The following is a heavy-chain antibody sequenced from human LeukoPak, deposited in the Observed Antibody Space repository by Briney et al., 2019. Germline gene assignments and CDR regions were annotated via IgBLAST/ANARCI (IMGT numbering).Heavy chain of an antibody. D-gene: IGHD3-22*01. Sequence: GRSLRLSCAASGFTFSSYAMHWVHQAPGKGLEWVAVISYDGSNKYYADSVKGRFTISRDNSKNTLYLQMNSLRAEDTAVYYCARGSYSSGYFYYFDYWGQGTLVTVSS. J-gene: IGHJ4*02. CDR3: ARGSYSSGYFYYFDY. CDR1: GFTFSSYA. CDR2: ISYDGSNK. V-gene: IGHV3-30*04.